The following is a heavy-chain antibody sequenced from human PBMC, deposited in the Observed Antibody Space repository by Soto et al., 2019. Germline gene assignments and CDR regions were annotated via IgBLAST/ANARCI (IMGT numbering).Heavy chain of an antibody. J-gene: IGHJ6*02. D-gene: IGHD3-10*01. CDR1: GYTFTSYG. V-gene: IGHV1-18*01. CDR3: ARDSPARQHLWFGEPHYYYGMDV. CDR2: ISAYNGNT. Sequence: QVQLVQSGAEVKKPGASVKVSCKASGYTFTSYGISWVRQAPGQGLEWMGWISAYNGNTNYAQKLQGRVTMTTDTTTSTGYVELRSLRSDDTAVYYCARDSPARQHLWFGEPHYYYGMDVWGQGTTVTVSS.